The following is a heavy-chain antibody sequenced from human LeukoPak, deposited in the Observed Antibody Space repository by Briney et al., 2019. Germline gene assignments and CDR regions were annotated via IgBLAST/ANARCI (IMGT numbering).Heavy chain of an antibody. D-gene: IGHD5-18*01. CDR1: GYTFTNYN. CDR2: INPSGGST. CDR3: ARYIYGYLHY. Sequence: ASVKVSFKASGYTFTNYNIHWVRQAPGQGLEWMGIINPSGGSTSYAQKFQGRVTMTRDTSTSTVYMELSSLRSEDTAVYYCARYIYGYLHYWGQGTLVTVSS. J-gene: IGHJ4*02. V-gene: IGHV1-46*01.